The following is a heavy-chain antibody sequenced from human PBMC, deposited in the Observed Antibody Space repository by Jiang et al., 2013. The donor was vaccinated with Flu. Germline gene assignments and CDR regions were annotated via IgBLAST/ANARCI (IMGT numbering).Heavy chain of an antibody. D-gene: IGHD6-6*01. V-gene: IGHV6-1*01. J-gene: IGHJ4*02. Sequence: QTLSLTCVISGDSVSSNSAAWNWIRQSPSRGLEWLGRTYYRSKWYNDYAVSVKSRITINPDTSKNQFSLQLNSVTPEDTAVYYCARGGMDEYSSSLIDYWGQGTLVTVSS. CDR3: ARGGMDEYSSSLIDY. CDR2: TYYRSKWYN. CDR1: GDSVSSNSAA.